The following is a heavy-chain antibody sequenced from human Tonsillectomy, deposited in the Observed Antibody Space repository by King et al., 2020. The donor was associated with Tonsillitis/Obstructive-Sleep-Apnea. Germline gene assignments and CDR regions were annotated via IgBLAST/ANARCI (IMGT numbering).Heavy chain of an antibody. Sequence: VQLVESGGGVVQPGRSLRLSCAASGFTFSSYAMHWVRQGPGKGLEWAAVISYDGSDKYYADSVKGRLTISRDNSKSTLYLQMNSLKPEDTAVYYCARAHYYDSSGYPYYYHGMDVWGQGTSVTVSS. J-gene: IGHJ6*02. CDR1: GFTFSSYA. V-gene: IGHV3-30*04. CDR2: ISYDGSDK. CDR3: ARAHYYDSSGYPYYYHGMDV. D-gene: IGHD3-22*01.